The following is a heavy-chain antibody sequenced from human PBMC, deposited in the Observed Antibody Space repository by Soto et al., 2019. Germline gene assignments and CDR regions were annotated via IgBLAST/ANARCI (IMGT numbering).Heavy chain of an antibody. CDR1: GGSISTNHW. V-gene: IGHV4-4*02. CDR2: IHHTGST. J-gene: IGHJ4*02. Sequence: QVQLQESGPGLVKPSETLSLTCAVSGGSISTNHWWTWVRQPPGQGLEYIGEIHHTGSTHYTPSLKSRVTISVAKSKNQFSLKLTSVTAAATAVYYCARVDWSGNDYDFWGQGTLVTVSS. D-gene: IGHD5-12*01. CDR3: ARVDWSGNDYDF.